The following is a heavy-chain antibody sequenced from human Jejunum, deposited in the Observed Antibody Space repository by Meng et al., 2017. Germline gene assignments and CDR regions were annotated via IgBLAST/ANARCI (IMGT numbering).Heavy chain of an antibody. CDR2: IHYRGNT. CDR1: GGSISSSPYF. CDR3: ARQPSGPYPVSWFDP. Sequence: QVQLQESGPGLVKPSEPLSLSCTVSGGSISSSPYFRGWLRQPPGKGLEWIGSIHYRGNTYYNPSLKSRVTISADTSRNQFSVSLSSVTVADTAVYYCARQPSGPYPVSWFDPWGQGTLVTVSS. J-gene: IGHJ5*02. D-gene: IGHD3-3*01. V-gene: IGHV4-39*01.